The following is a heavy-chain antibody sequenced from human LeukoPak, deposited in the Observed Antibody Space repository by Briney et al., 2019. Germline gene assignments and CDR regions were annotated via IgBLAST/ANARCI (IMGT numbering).Heavy chain of an antibody. CDR1: GFTFSSYW. V-gene: IGHV3-7*01. D-gene: IGHD3-22*01. J-gene: IGHJ4*02. CDR3: ARDASVYYYDSSGYYPDY. Sequence: GGTLRLSCAASGFTFSSYWMSWVRQAPGKGLEWVANIKQDGSEKYYVDSVKGRFTISRDNAKSSLYLQMNSLRAEDTAVYYCARDASVYYYDSSGYYPDYWGQGTLVTVSS. CDR2: IKQDGSEK.